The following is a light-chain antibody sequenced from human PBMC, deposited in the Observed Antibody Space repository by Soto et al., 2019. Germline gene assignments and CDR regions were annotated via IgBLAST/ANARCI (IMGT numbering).Light chain of an antibody. V-gene: IGKV3-15*01. J-gene: IGKJ5*01. Sequence: EVVMTQSPATRSVSRGGRATLSCRASETVSGNLSWYQQRPCQAPRLLIYDISNMAAGVPARFIGSGAETAFTLLLRSLPYADFAVYFSQQSNNWPSFGQGTRLEIK. CDR3: QQSNNWPS. CDR1: ETVSGN. CDR2: DIS.